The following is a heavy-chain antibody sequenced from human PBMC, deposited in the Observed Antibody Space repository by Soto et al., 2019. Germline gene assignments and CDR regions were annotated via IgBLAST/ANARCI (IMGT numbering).Heavy chain of an antibody. J-gene: IGHJ2*01. Sequence: QVQLQQWGAGPLRPLETLSLTCGVSGGSFSGYYWAWIRQSPGKGLEWIGEINDRGSINYNPSLKSRVSISVDTSKNHYSLNLRSVTAADTAVYYCARECHDILTGPPWVWYFDLWGRGTLDTVSS. D-gene: IGHD3-9*01. CDR1: GGSFSGYY. CDR2: INDRGSI. V-gene: IGHV4-34*01. CDR3: ARECHDILTGPPWVWYFDL.